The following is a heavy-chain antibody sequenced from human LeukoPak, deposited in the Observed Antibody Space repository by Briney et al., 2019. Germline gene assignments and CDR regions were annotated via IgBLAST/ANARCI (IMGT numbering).Heavy chain of an antibody. Sequence: GSSVKVSCKASGGTFSSYAISWVRQAPGQGLEWMGGIIPIFGTANYAQKFQGRVTITADESTSTAYMELSSLRSEDTAVYYCARSLEQWLAGETRYFDYWGQGTLVTVSS. CDR1: GGTFSSYA. V-gene: IGHV1-69*01. CDR2: IIPIFGTA. D-gene: IGHD6-19*01. J-gene: IGHJ4*02. CDR3: ARSLEQWLAGETRYFDY.